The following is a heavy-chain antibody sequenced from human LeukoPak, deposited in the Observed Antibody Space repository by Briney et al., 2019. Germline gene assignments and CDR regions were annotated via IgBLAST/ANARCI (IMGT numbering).Heavy chain of an antibody. D-gene: IGHD2-15*01. J-gene: IGHJ5*02. CDR3: ARRPSPDCSGGSCYSDRFDP. Sequence: GESLKISCKGSGYSFTSYWIGWVRQMPGKGLEWMGIIYPGDSDTRYSPSFQGQVTISADKSISTAYLQWSSLKASDTAMYYCARRPSPDCSGGSCYSDRFDPWGQGTLVTVSS. CDR1: GYSFTSYW. CDR2: IYPGDSDT. V-gene: IGHV5-51*01.